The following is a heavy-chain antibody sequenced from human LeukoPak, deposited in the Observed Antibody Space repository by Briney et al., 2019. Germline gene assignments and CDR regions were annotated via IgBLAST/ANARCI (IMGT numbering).Heavy chain of an antibody. CDR2: INHSGST. V-gene: IGHV4-34*01. J-gene: IGHJ5*02. D-gene: IGHD2-15*01. CDR1: GGSFSGYY. Sequence: SETLSLTCAIYGGSFSGYYWSWIRQPPGKGLEWIGEINHSGSTNYNPSLKSRVTISVDTPKNQFSLKLSSVTAADTAVYYCARGYCSGGSCHLHWFDPWGQGTLVTVSS. CDR3: ARGYCSGGSCHLHWFDP.